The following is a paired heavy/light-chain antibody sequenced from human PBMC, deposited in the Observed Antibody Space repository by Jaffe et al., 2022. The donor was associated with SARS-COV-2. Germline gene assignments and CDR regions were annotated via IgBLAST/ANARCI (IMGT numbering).Heavy chain of an antibody. CDR2: ISHDEINK. Sequence: QVQLVESGGGVVQPGRSLRLSCAASGFTFSNYAVHWVRHAPGKGLEWVALISHDEINKYYAGSVKGRFAISRDNSKNTLYLQMDSLRAEDTAVYYCARQLSSTVTRGRVFDYWGQGTLVTVSS. D-gene: IGHD4-17*01. J-gene: IGHJ4*02. CDR3: ARQLSSTVTRGRVFDY. V-gene: IGHV3-30*09. CDR1: GFTFSNYA.
Light chain of an antibody. Sequence: IQMTQSPSSVSASVGDRVTIPCRASQGISTWLAWYQQKPGEAPNLLIYAATSLQSGVPSRFSGSGSGTDFTLTISSLQPEDFATYFCQQTNSFPYTFGQGTKLEIK. CDR2: AAT. V-gene: IGKV1D-12*01. CDR1: QGISTW. CDR3: QQTNSFPYT. J-gene: IGKJ2*01.